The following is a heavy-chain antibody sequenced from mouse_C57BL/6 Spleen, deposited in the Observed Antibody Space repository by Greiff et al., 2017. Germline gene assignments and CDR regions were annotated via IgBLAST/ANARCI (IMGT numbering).Heavy chain of an antibody. CDR2: ISSGGDYI. V-gene: IGHV5-9-1*02. CDR1: GFTFSSYA. CDR3: TREEIYDGYYGWFAY. D-gene: IGHD2-3*01. J-gene: IGHJ3*01. Sequence: EVQVVESGEGLVKPGGSLKLSCAASGFTFSSYAMSWVRQTPEKRLEWVAYISSGGDYIYYADTVKGRFTISRDNARNTLYLQMSSLKSEDTAMYYCTREEIYDGYYGWFAYWGQGTLVTVSA.